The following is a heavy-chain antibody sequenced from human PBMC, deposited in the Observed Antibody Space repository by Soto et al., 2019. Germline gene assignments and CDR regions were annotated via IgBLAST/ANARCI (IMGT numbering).Heavy chain of an antibody. CDR1: GDSISSYS. D-gene: IGHD3-10*01. CDR3: ARDAQLSWHRWFDP. Sequence: HVQLQESGPGLLKPSETLSLTCTVSGDSISSYSWSWIRQPPGKGLEWIGYIFDSGSTNYNPSLKSRVTISVDTSKNQFSLKVISVTAADTAVYYCARDAQLSWHRWFDPWGQGTLVTVSS. J-gene: IGHJ5*02. CDR2: IFDSGST. V-gene: IGHV4-59*01.